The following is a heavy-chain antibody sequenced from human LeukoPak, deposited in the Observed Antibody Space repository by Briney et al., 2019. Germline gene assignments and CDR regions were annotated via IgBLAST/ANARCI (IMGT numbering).Heavy chain of an antibody. J-gene: IGHJ4*02. CDR1: GFTFSSYG. V-gene: IGHV3-33*08. D-gene: IGHD2-21*02. Sequence: GGSLRLSCAASGFTFSSYGMHWVRQAPGKGLEWVAVIWYDGSNKYYADSVKGRFTISRDNSKNTLYLQMNSLRAEDTAVYYCARGQHVVVVTAIKPLDYWGQGTLVTVSS. CDR2: IWYDGSNK. CDR3: ARGQHVVVVTAIKPLDY.